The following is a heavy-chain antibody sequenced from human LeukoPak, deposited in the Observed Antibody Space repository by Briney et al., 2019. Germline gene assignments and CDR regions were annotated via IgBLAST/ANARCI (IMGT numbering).Heavy chain of an antibody. CDR3: ARSGQWELLLGYFDY. V-gene: IGHV4-4*07. J-gene: IGHJ4*02. CDR2: IYTSGST. Sequence: PSETLSLTCTVSGGSISSYYWSWIRQPAGKRLEWIGRIYTSGSTNYNPSLKSRVTMSVDTSKNQFSLKLSSVTAADTAVYYCARSGQWELLLGYFDYWGQGTLVTVSS. D-gene: IGHD1-26*01. CDR1: GGSISSYY.